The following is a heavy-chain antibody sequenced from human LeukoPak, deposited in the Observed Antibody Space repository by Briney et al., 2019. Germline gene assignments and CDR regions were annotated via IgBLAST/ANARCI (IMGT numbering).Heavy chain of an antibody. CDR3: ARGGPGALAGSDL. D-gene: IGHD2-2*01. V-gene: IGHV1-18*01. J-gene: IGHJ4*02. Sequence: ASVTLSLTASGSTFTKYGISWVRHAPGQGLEWMGWVSIYIGSTTNTQNFQGRVTITTDTTTTTAYMELRSLRSDDTAVYFCARGGPGALAGSDLWGQGTLVTVSS. CDR2: VSIYIGST. CDR1: GSTFTKYG.